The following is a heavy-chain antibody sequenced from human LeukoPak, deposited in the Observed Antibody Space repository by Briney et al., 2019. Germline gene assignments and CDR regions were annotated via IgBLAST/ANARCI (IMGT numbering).Heavy chain of an antibody. V-gene: IGHV4-59*01. D-gene: IGHD1-1*01. J-gene: IGHJ3*02. CDR3: AREAGTTVNAFDI. Sequence: SETLSLTCTVSGGSISSYYWSCIRQPPGKGLEWIGYIYYSGSTNYNPSLKSRVTISVDTSRNQFSLKLSSVTAADTAVYYCAREAGTTVNAFDIWGQGTMVTVSS. CDR1: GGSISSYY. CDR2: IYYSGST.